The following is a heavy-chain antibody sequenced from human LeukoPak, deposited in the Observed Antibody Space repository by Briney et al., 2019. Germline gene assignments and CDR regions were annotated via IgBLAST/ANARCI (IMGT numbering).Heavy chain of an antibody. CDR1: GSTFSSYE. V-gene: IGHV3-48*03. D-gene: IGHD3-10*02. Sequence: GGSLRLSCAASGSTFSSYETNWVRQAPGKGLEWVSYISSSGSTIYYADSVKGRFTISRDNAKNSLYLQMNSLRAEDTAVYYCAELGITMIGGVWGKGTTVTISS. J-gene: IGHJ6*04. CDR3: AELGITMIGGV. CDR2: ISSSGSTI.